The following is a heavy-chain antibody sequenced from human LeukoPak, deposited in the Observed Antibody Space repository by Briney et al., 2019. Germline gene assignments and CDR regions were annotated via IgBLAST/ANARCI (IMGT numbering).Heavy chain of an antibody. D-gene: IGHD2-2*01. V-gene: IGHV1-69*05. CDR2: IIPIFGTA. CDR1: GGTFSSYA. J-gene: IGHJ5*02. Sequence: SVKVSCTASGGTFSSYAISWVRQAPGQGLEWMGGIIPIFGTANYAQKFQGRVTITTDESTSTAYMELSSLRSEDTAVYYCARSAERVIVVVPAARTSWFDPWGQGTLVTVSS. CDR3: ARSAERVIVVVPAARTSWFDP.